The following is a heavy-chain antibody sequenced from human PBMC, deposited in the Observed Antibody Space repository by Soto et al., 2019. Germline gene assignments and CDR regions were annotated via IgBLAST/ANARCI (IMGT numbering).Heavy chain of an antibody. Sequence: QVQLQESGPGLVKPSQTLSLTCTVSGGSISSGGYYWSWIRQHPGKGLEWIGYIYYSGSTYYNPSLKRRVTISVDTSKNQFSLKLSSVTAADTAVYYCARSGSSWYGLWYFDYWGQGTLVTVSS. CDR2: IYYSGST. V-gene: IGHV4-31*03. D-gene: IGHD6-13*01. CDR3: ARSGSSWYGLWYFDY. J-gene: IGHJ4*02. CDR1: GGSISSGGYY.